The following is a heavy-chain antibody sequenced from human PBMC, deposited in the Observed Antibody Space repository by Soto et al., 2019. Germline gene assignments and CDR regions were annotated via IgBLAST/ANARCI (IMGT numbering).Heavy chain of an antibody. D-gene: IGHD6-13*01. J-gene: IGHJ3*02. CDR3: ARDAVNIAAVGTGAFDI. CDR2: INPSGGST. CDR1: GYTFTSYY. Sequence: ASVKVSCKASGYTFTSYYMRWVRQAPGQGLEWMGIINPSGGSTSYAQKFQGRVTMTRDTSTSTVYMELSSLRSEDTAVYYCARDAVNIAAVGTGAFDIWGQGTMVTVSS. V-gene: IGHV1-46*03.